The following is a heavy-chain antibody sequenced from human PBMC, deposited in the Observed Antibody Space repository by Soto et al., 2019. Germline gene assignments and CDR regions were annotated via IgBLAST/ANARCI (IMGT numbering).Heavy chain of an antibody. V-gene: IGHV4-39*02. CDR3: SRERESASEH. Sequence: PSETLSLTCTVSGGSISSSTYHWAWIRQPPGKGLEWIASIYYTGTTYYSPSLKGRVTISVDTSKNHFSLKLSSVTAADTAVYYCSRERESASEHWGQGTLVTAPQ. J-gene: IGHJ4*02. CDR1: GGSISSSTYH. CDR2: IYYTGTT.